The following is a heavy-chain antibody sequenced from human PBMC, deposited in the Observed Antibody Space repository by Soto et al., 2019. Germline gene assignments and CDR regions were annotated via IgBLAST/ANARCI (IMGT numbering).Heavy chain of an antibody. CDR3: GRGGSDSPMAPGY. CDR1: GFTFSSYW. D-gene: IGHD5-18*01. V-gene: IGHV3-74*01. CDR2: INPDGSAT. J-gene: IGHJ4*02. Sequence: XGSLRLSCAASGFTFSSYWMHWVRQAPGKGLVWVSRINPDGSATNYADSVKGRFTISRDNAKNTLYLQMNSLRAEDTAVFYCGRGGSDSPMAPGYWGQGTLVTVSS.